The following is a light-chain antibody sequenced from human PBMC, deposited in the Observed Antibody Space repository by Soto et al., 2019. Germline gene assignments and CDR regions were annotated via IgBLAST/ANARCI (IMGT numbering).Light chain of an antibody. CDR1: QSLVHRDGNTY. Sequence: DIVLTQTPLTSSVTLGQSASISCRSTQSLVHRDGNTYLSWLQQRPGQPPRLLIYKVSNRFSGVPDRFSGSGAGTDFTLTISRVEADDVGVYYCMQATQLRAFGQGTKVEIK. J-gene: IGKJ1*01. CDR2: KVS. V-gene: IGKV2-24*01. CDR3: MQATQLRA.